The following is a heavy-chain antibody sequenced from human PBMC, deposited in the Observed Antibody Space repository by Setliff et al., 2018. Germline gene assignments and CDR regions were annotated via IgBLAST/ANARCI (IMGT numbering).Heavy chain of an antibody. CDR3: ASREEGSSWYYYYGMDV. Sequence: GSLRLSCAASGFTFVNYWMHWVRQAPGKGLEWVAFIRYDGSNKYYADSVKGRFTISRDNAKNSLYLQMNSLRAEDTAVYFCASREEGSSWYYYYGMDVWGQGTTVTVSS. CDR1: GFTFVNYW. J-gene: IGHJ6*02. D-gene: IGHD6-13*01. V-gene: IGHV3-30*02. CDR2: IRYDGSNK.